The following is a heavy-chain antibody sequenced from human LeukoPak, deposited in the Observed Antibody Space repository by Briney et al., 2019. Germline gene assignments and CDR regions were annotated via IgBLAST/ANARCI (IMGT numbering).Heavy chain of an antibody. CDR3: AREHQVTGDDFDY. CDR1: GFTFSNYV. V-gene: IGHV3-30-3*01. D-gene: IGHD7-27*01. Sequence: GGSLRLSCAASGFTFSNYVIHWVRQAPGKGLEWVAVISSDGVAKFYADSVKGRFTISRDNSKSTLYLQMNSLRAEDTAVYYCAREHQVTGDDFDYWGQGTLVTVSS. CDR2: ISSDGVAK. J-gene: IGHJ4*02.